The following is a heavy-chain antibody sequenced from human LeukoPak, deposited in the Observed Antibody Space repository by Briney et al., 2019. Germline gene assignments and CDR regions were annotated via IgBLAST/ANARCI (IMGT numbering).Heavy chain of an antibody. Sequence: GRSLRLSCAASGFTFSSYAMHWVRQAPGKGLEWVALISYDGSNKYYADSVKGRFTISRDNAKNSLYLQMNSLRDEDTAVYYCARVQLSRSDYWGQGTLVTVSS. D-gene: IGHD1-1*01. CDR2: ISYDGSNK. CDR3: ARVQLSRSDY. CDR1: GFTFSSYA. J-gene: IGHJ4*02. V-gene: IGHV3-30-3*01.